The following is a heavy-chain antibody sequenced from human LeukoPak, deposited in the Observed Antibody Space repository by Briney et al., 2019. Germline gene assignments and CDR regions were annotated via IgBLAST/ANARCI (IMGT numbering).Heavy chain of an antibody. CDR1: GFTFSNYA. CDR3: AKHYMGSYDNRGLDY. CDR2: IYYSGYT. D-gene: IGHD3-10*01. V-gene: IGHV4-39*01. Sequence: GSLRLSCAASGFTFSNYAMNWVRQAPGKGLEWIGSIYYSGYTYYNPSVESRVTISVDTSKNQFSLKLSSVTAADTAVYYCAKHYMGSYDNRGLDYWGQGTLVTVSS. J-gene: IGHJ4*02.